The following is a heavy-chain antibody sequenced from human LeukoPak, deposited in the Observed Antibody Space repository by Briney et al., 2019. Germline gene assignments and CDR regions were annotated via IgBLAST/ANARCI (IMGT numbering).Heavy chain of an antibody. V-gene: IGHV5-51*01. CDR3: ARAPGYDFWSGYYTY. CDR1: GYTFTSYW. D-gene: IGHD3-3*01. CDR2: IYPGDSDT. J-gene: IGHJ4*02. Sequence: GESLRISCKGSGYTFTSYWIGWVRQMPGKGLEWRGFIYPGDSDTRYSPSFQGQVTISADKSISTAYLQWSSLKASDTAMYYCARAPGYDFWSGYYTYWGQGTLVTVSS.